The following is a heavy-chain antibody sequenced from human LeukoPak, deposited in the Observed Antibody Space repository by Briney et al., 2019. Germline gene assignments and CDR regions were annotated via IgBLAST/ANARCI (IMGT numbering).Heavy chain of an antibody. CDR3: ARFSGYDHVPNDY. Sequence: GASVKVSCKASGGTFSSYAISWVRQAPGQGLEWMGRIIPILGIANYAQKFQGRVTITADKSTSTAYMELSSLRSEDTAVYYCARFSGYDHVPNDYWGQGTLVTVSS. CDR2: IIPILGIA. D-gene: IGHD5-12*01. V-gene: IGHV1-69*04. J-gene: IGHJ4*02. CDR1: GGTFSSYA.